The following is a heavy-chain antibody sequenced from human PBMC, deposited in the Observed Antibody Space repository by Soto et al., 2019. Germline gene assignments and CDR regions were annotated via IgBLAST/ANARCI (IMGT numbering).Heavy chain of an antibody. J-gene: IGHJ5*02. CDR1: GGSISSGGYY. CDR2: IYYSGST. Sequence: QVQLQESGPGLVKPSQTLSLTCTVSGGSISSGGYYWSWIRQHPGKGLEWIGYIYYSGSTYYNLSLKSRVTISVDTSNDQFSLKLRSVTAADTAVYYCARRGDYGDPMWRFDPWGQGTLVTVSS. D-gene: IGHD4-17*01. V-gene: IGHV4-31*03. CDR3: ARRGDYGDPMWRFDP.